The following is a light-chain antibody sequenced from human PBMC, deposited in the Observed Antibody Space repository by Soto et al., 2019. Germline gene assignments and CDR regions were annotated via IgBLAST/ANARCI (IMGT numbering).Light chain of an antibody. J-gene: IGKJ1*01. CDR2: DVS. CDR3: QQSYSTPRT. V-gene: IGKV1-5*01. Sequence: IQMTQSPSTLSASVGDRVTITCRASQSLSNWLAWYQQKPGKAPKLLIFDVSSLESGVPSRFSGSGSGTEFTLTISSLQPDDFATYYCQQSYSTPRTFGQGTKVEIK. CDR1: QSLSNW.